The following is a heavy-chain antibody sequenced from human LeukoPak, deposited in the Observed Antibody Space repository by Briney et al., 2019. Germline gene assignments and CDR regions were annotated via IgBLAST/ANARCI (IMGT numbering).Heavy chain of an antibody. Sequence: PSETLSLTCTVSGGSISSSSYYWGWIRQPPGKGLEWIGSIYYSGSTYYNPSLKSRVTISVDTSKNQFSLKLSSVTAADTAVYYCAKTGGKGPYYFDYWGQGTLVTVSS. J-gene: IGHJ4*02. D-gene: IGHD4-23*01. CDR2: IYYSGST. V-gene: IGHV4-39*01. CDR3: AKTGGKGPYYFDY. CDR1: GGSISSSSYY.